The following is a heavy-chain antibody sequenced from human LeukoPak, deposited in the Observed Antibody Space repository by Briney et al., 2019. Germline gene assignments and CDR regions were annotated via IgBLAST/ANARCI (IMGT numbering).Heavy chain of an antibody. CDR1: GGSISSGDYY. J-gene: IGHJ3*02. V-gene: IGHV4-30-4*01. D-gene: IGHD2-8*02. CDR3: ARQRFWSDAFDI. Sequence: SETLSLTCTVSGGSISSGDYYWSWIRQPPGKGLEWIGYIYYSGSTYYNPSLKSRVTISVDTSKNQFSLKLSSVTAADTAVYYCARQRFWSDAFDIWGQGTMVTVSS. CDR2: IYYSGST.